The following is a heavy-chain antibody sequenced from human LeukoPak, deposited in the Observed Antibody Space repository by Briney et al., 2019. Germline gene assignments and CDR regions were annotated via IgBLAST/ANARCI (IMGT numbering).Heavy chain of an antibody. CDR3: ARSGALLWFGEHTPDAFDI. V-gene: IGHV4-39*07. Sequence: SETLSLTCTVSGGSISSSSYYWGWIRQPPGKGLEWIGEINHSGSTNYNPSLKSRVTISVDTSKNQFSLKLSSVTAADTAVYYCARSGALLWFGEHTPDAFDIWGQGTMVTVSS. CDR2: INHSGST. J-gene: IGHJ3*02. D-gene: IGHD3-10*01. CDR1: GGSISSSSYY.